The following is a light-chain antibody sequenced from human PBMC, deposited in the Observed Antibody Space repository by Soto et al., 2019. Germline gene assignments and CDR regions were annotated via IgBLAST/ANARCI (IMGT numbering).Light chain of an antibody. Sequence: QSVLTQPPSASGSPGQSVTISCTGTSSDVGGYNYVSWYQQHPGQAPKLMIYEVSKRPSGVPDRFSGSKSGNTASLTVSGLQAEDEADYYCISYSGSSSSYVFGTGTKVTVL. CDR3: ISYSGSSSSYV. CDR2: EVS. V-gene: IGLV2-8*01. J-gene: IGLJ1*01. CDR1: SSDVGGYNY.